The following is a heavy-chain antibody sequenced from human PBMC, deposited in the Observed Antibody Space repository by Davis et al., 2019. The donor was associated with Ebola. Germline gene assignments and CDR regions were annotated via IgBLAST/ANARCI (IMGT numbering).Heavy chain of an antibody. J-gene: IGHJ4*02. CDR3: TTDRWHFWSGYSIYFDY. CDR1: GFTFSNAW. D-gene: IGHD3-3*02. V-gene: IGHV3-15*01. CDR2: IKSKTDGGTT. Sequence: GESLKISCAASGFTFSNAWMSWVRQAPGKGLEWVGRIKSKTDGGTTDYAAPVKGRFTISRDDSKNTLYLQMNSLKTEDTAVYYCTTDRWHFWSGYSIYFDYWGQGTLVTVSS.